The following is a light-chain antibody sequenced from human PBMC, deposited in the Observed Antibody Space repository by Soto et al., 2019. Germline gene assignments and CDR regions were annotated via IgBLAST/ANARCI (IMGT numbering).Light chain of an antibody. J-gene: IGLJ2*01. Sequence: SYELTQPPSVSLAPGQTATIPCGGNNFGSKTVHWYQQKPGQAPVLVVYDDSDRPSGIPERFSGSNSGNTATLTISRVEAGDEADYYCQVWDSSSDLVVFGGGTQLTVL. CDR2: DDS. V-gene: IGLV3-21*02. CDR3: QVWDSSSDLVV. CDR1: NFGSKT.